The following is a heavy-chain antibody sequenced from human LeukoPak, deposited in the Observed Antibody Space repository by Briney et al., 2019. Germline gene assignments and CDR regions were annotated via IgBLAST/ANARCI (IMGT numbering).Heavy chain of an antibody. J-gene: IGHJ4*02. CDR1: GGTFSSYA. Sequence: SVKVSCKAFGGTFSSYAISWVRQAPGQGLEWIGRIIPIFGTANYVQKFQGRVTITTDESTSTAYMELSSLRSEDTAVYYCARDPLSTVTRPFDYWGQGTLVTVTS. V-gene: IGHV1-69*05. D-gene: IGHD4-11*01. CDR2: IIPIFGTA. CDR3: ARDPLSTVTRPFDY.